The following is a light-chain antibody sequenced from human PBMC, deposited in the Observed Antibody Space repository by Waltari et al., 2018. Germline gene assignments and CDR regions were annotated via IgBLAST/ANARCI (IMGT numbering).Light chain of an antibody. J-gene: IGLJ2*01. V-gene: IGLV2-8*01. CDR2: EVS. CDR1: SSDVGGYTY. CDR3: SSYAGSNNVV. Sequence: QSALTQPPSASGSPGQSVTIPCTGTSSDVGGYTYASWYQQHPGKATKLMINEVSKRPSGVPDRFSGSKSGNTASLTVSGLQAEDEADYYCSSYAGSNNVVFGGGTKLTVL.